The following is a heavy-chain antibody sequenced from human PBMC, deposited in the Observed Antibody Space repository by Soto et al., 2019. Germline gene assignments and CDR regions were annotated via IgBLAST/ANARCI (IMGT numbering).Heavy chain of an antibody. D-gene: IGHD2-8*01. CDR2: ISGNGGST. CDR3: AKTPLAHLMTIEPTFDY. Sequence: GGSLRLSCAASGFTFSSYSMSWVRQAPGKGLAYVSAISGNGGSTYTADSVKGRFTISRDNSKNSLYLQMNSLRAEDTAIYYCAKTPLAHLMTIEPTFDYWGQGALVTVSS. CDR1: GFTFSSYS. V-gene: IGHV3-23*01. J-gene: IGHJ4*02.